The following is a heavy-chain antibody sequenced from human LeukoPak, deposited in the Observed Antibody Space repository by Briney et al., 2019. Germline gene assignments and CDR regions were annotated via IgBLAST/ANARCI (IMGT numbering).Heavy chain of an antibody. CDR3: AWIAAAYYSYYTDV. Sequence: GGSLRLSCAASGFTFSTYWMSWVRQAPGKGLEWVANINEDGSETYYVDSVKGRFTISRDNAKNSLYLQMNSLRAEDTAVYYCAWIAAAYYSYYTDVWGKGTTITVSS. J-gene: IGHJ6*03. CDR1: GFTFSTYW. D-gene: IGHD6-13*01. CDR2: INEDGSET. V-gene: IGHV3-7*01.